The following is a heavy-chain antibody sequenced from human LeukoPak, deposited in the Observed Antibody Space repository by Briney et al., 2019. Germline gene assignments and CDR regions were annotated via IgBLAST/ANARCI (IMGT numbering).Heavy chain of an antibody. J-gene: IGHJ4*02. D-gene: IGHD3-10*01. V-gene: IGHV1-2*02. CDR2: FYPNSGGT. CDR3: AREPSGSGSLDY. Sequence: ASVTVSCKASGYIFTGYYMHWVRQAPGQGLEWMGYFYPNSGGTNYAQRFQGRVTMTWDTSISTAYMELTSLRSDDTAVYYCAREPSGSGSLDYWGQGALVTVSS. CDR1: GYIFTGYY.